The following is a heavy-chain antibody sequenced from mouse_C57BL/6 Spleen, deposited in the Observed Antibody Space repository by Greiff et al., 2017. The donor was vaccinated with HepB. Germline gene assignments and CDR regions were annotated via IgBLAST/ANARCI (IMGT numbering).Heavy chain of an antibody. J-gene: IGHJ4*01. D-gene: IGHD1-1*01. CDR1: GYTFTSYW. CDR2: IHPNSGST. CDR3: ARWATTVVAKMDY. V-gene: IGHV1-64*01. Sequence: VQLQQSGAELVKPGASVKLSCKASGYTFTSYWMHWVKQRPGQGLEWIGMIHPNSGSTNYNEKFKSKATLTVDKSSSTAYMQLSSLTSEDSAVYYCARWATTVVAKMDYWGQGTSVTVSS.